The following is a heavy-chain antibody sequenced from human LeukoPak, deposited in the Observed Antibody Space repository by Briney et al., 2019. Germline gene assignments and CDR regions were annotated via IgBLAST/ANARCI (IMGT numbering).Heavy chain of an antibody. J-gene: IGHJ6*02. CDR1: GFTFSNAW. Sequence: GGSLRLSCAASGFTFSNAWMSWVRQAPGKGLEWVGRIKSKTDGGTTDYAAPVKGRFTISRDDSKNTLYLQMNSLKTEDTAVYYCTTDPPQRTYYYDSSGSGVYYYGMDVWGQGTTVTVSS. V-gene: IGHV3-15*01. CDR3: TTDPPQRTYYYDSSGSGVYYYGMDV. D-gene: IGHD3-22*01. CDR2: IKSKTDGGTT.